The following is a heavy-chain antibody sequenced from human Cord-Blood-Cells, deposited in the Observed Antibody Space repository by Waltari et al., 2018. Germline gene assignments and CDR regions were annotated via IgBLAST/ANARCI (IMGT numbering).Heavy chain of an antibody. Sequence: VQLVESGGGLVQPGGSLRLSCAASGFLFSSYWMIWVRQAPGKGLEWVANIKQDGSEKYYVDSVKGRFTISRDNAKNSLYLQMNSLRAEDTAVYYCASSLGADCFDYWGQGTLVTVSS. CDR3: ASSLGADCFDY. V-gene: IGHV3-7*01. D-gene: IGHD3-10*01. J-gene: IGHJ4*02. CDR1: GFLFSSYW. CDR2: IKQDGSEK.